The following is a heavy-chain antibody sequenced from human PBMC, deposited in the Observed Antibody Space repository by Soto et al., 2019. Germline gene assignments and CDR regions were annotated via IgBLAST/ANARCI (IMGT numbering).Heavy chain of an antibody. CDR1: GFTFSSHA. Sequence: EVQLLESGGGLAQPGGALRLSCAASGFTFSSHAMSWVRQAPGKGLEWISSISAGSEGAYYADSVRGRFTISRDNSNNPLFLQMNSLRAEDTAVYYCARDLWWYLHWGQGTLVTVSS. CDR2: ISAGSEGA. V-gene: IGHV3-23*01. J-gene: IGHJ4*02. D-gene: IGHD2-15*01. CDR3: ARDLWWYLH.